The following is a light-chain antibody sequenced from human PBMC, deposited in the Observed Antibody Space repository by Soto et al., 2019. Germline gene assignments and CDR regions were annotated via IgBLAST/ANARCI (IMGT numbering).Light chain of an antibody. Sequence: SVLTQPPSMSAAPGQKVTISCSGSNSNIGNNYVDWYQQFPATAPKLLIYDNNLRPSGIPDRFSGSKSGTSATLGITGLQTGDEAVYYCGTWDTRLSGAVFGGGTQLTVL. CDR1: NSNIGNNY. CDR3: GTWDTRLSGAV. J-gene: IGLJ7*01. CDR2: DNN. V-gene: IGLV1-51*01.